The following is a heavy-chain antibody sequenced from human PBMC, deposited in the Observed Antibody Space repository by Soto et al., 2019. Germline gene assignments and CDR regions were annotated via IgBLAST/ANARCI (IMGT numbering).Heavy chain of an antibody. CDR2: VIPILGIA. Sequence: KVSCKTAGDTFSSYTIICGRRTTGQGLEWMGRVIPILGIADYAQKFQGRGTITADKSTSTAYMELSSLRAEDTAVYYCARGNPSSWSNWFDPWGQGTLVTVSS. J-gene: IGHJ5*02. CDR1: GDTFSSYT. CDR3: ARGNPSSWSNWFDP. V-gene: IGHV1-69*02. D-gene: IGHD6-13*01.